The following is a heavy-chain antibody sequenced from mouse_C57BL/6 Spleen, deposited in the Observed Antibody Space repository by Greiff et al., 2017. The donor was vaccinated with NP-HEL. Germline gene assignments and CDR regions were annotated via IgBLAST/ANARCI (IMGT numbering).Heavy chain of an antibody. CDR3: ARSGDYDDYAMDY. CDR2: IYPGDGDT. D-gene: IGHD2-4*01. V-gene: IGHV1-80*01. Sequence: QVQLQQSGAELVKPGASVKISCKASGYAFSSYWMNWVKQRPGKGLEWIGQIYPGDGDTNYNGKFKGKATLTADKSSSTAYMQLSSLTSEDSAVYFCARSGDYDDYAMDYWGQGTSVTVAS. J-gene: IGHJ4*01. CDR1: GYAFSSYW.